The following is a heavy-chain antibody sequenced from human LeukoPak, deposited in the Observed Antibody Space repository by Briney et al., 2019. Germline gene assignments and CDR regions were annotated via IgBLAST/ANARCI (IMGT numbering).Heavy chain of an antibody. CDR1: GFTFXTYX. V-gene: IGHV3-30*02. CDR2: IRYDGSNK. D-gene: IGHD2-2*01. J-gene: IGHJ4*02. Sequence: LXLSXAASGFTFXTYXMHWVRQAPGKXLEXXXFIRYDGSNKYYADSVKGRFTISRDNSKNTVYLQMNSLRAEDTAVYYCAAPGVPAATYYFDYWGQGTLVTVSS. CDR3: AAPGVPAATYYFDY.